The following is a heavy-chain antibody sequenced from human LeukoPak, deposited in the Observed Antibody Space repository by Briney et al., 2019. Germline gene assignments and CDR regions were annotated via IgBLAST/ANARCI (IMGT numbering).Heavy chain of an antibody. D-gene: IGHD3-10*01. Sequence: ASVKVSCKASGYTFTSYAMHWVRQAPGQRLEWMGWINAGNGNTKYSQKFQGRVTITRDTSASTAYMELSSLRSEDTAVYYCARDLVVRGVPAGGMDVWGQGTTVTVSS. CDR2: INAGNGNT. CDR1: GYTFTSYA. V-gene: IGHV1-3*01. J-gene: IGHJ6*02. CDR3: ARDLVVRGVPAGGMDV.